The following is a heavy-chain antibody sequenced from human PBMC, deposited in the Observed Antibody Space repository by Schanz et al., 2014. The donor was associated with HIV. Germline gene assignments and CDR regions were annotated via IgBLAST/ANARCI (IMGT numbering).Heavy chain of an antibody. CDR1: GFTFNSYG. V-gene: IGHV3-30*18. CDR3: AKDGNWYDSRYRGKGNYYYYYGMDV. Sequence: QVQLVESGGGVVQPGRSLRLSCAASGFTFNSYGMHWVRQAPGKGLEWVSVISYDGVNKYYADSVKGRFTISRDNSKNTLYLQIKSLRPEDTAVYYCAKDGNWYDSRYRGKGNYYYYYGMDVWGQGTTVTVSS. CDR2: ISYDGVNK. J-gene: IGHJ6*02. D-gene: IGHD3-22*01.